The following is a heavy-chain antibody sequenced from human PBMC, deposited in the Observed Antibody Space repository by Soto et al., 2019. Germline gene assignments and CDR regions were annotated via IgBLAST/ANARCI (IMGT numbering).Heavy chain of an antibody. CDR2: VSSDGSST. CDR3: ARGLPNYRSFDS. J-gene: IGHJ4*02. CDR1: GFTFSSYW. Sequence: EVQLVESGGGLVQPGESLRLSCAASGFTFSSYWMHWIRQAPGKVLVWVSRVSSDGSSTVYATSVKGRLTISRDNAKNTLYLQMNSLSDADTAGYYCARGLPNYRSFDSWGQGTLVTVSS. D-gene: IGHD4-4*01. V-gene: IGHV3-74*01.